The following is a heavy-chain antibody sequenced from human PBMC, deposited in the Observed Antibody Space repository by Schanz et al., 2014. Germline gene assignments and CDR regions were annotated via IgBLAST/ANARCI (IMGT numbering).Heavy chain of an antibody. D-gene: IGHD6-13*01. CDR2: IKQDESEK. CDR1: GFTFSNYW. CDR3: VCQTGSPNY. Sequence: EVQLVESGGDLVQPGGSLRLSCVASGFTFSNYWMTWVRQAPGKGLEWVANIKQDESEKCYDDSVKGRFTMSRDNAKVSLTLQMNSLRIHYDAVYFCVCQTGSPNYWGQGTLVTVSS. V-gene: IGHV3-7*02. J-gene: IGHJ4*02.